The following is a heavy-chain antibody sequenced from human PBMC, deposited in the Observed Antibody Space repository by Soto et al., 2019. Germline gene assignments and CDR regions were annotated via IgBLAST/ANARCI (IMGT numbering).Heavy chain of an antibody. Sequence: SETLSLTCTVSGGSISSGGYYWSWIRQHPGKGLEWIGYIYYSGSTYYNPSLKSRVTISVDTSKNQFSLKLSSVTAADTAVYYCARDPGDDSTPWYYYGMDVWGQGTTVTVYS. D-gene: IGHD3-22*01. J-gene: IGHJ6*01. CDR3: ARDPGDDSTPWYYYGMDV. V-gene: IGHV4-31*03. CDR1: GGSISSGGYY. CDR2: IYYSGST.